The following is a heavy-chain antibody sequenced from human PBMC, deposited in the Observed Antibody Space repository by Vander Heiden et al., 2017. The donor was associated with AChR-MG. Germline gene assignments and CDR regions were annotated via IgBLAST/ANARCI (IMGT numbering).Heavy chain of an antibody. CDR1: GFSLSPMGVG. V-gene: IGHV2-5*02. J-gene: IGHJ3*02. CDR3: GHSSNVRGHDTFDI. Sequence: QITLKESGPAVVKPTQTLTLTCSFSGFSLSPMGVGVAWIRQPPGKALEWLAVIYWDDDKRYSPSLKDRLSISKDTNRNQVVLTLTNVDPADTATYYCGHSSNVRGHDTFDIWGQGTMVTVSS. CDR2: IYWDDDK.